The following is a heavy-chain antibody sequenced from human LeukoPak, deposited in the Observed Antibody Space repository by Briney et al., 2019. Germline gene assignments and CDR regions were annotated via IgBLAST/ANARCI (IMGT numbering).Heavy chain of an antibody. Sequence: GGSLRLSCAASGFTFSSYSMNWVRQAPGKGLEWVSSISSSSSYIYYADSVKGRFTISRDNAKNSLYLQMNSLRAEDTAVYYCARGKVVPAAVGNWFDPWGQGTLVTVSS. CDR1: GFTFSSYS. CDR3: ARGKVVPAAVGNWFDP. CDR2: ISSSSSYI. V-gene: IGHV3-21*01. J-gene: IGHJ5*02. D-gene: IGHD2-2*01.